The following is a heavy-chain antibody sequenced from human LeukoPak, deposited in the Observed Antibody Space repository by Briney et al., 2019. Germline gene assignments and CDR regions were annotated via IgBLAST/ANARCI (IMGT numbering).Heavy chain of an antibody. Sequence: SETLSLTCTVSGGSISSGDYYWSWLRQPPGKGLEWIGYIYYSGSTYYNPSLKSRVTISVDTSKNQFSLKLSSVTAADTAVYYCAREEVVVPAAIHYWGQGTLVTVSS. CDR2: IYYSGST. CDR3: AREEVVVPAAIHY. D-gene: IGHD2-2*02. J-gene: IGHJ4*02. V-gene: IGHV4-30-4*08. CDR1: GGSISSGDYY.